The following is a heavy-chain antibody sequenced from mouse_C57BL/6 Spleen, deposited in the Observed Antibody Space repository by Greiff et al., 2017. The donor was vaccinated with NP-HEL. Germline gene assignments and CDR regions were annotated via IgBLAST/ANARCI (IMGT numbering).Heavy chain of an antibody. CDR1: GYAFSSSW. V-gene: IGHV1-82*01. D-gene: IGHD1-1*01. CDR2: IYPGDGDT. CDR3: ARGGYYGSSSYSFDY. Sequence: VQLQQSGPELVKPGASVKISCKASGYAFSSSWMNWVKQRPGKGLEWIGRIYPGDGDTNYNGKFKGKATRTADKSSSTAYMQLSSLTSEDSAVYFCARGGYYGSSSYSFDYWGQGTTLTVSS. J-gene: IGHJ2*01.